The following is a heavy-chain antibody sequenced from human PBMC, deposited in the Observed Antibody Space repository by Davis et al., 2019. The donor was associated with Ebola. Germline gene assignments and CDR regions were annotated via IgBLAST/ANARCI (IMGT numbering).Heavy chain of an antibody. Sequence: MPSETLSLTCAVSGGSVSSTSYYWGWIRQPPGKGLEWMVSIYYSGTTYDNPSLKSRVTVSVDRSKNQFSLRLNSVTVADTAVYYCVRHPVGLRDAFDLWGQGRLVAVSS. CDR2: IYYSGTT. CDR3: VRHPVGLRDAFDL. J-gene: IGHJ3*01. D-gene: IGHD1-26*01. V-gene: IGHV4-39*01. CDR1: GGSVSSTSYY.